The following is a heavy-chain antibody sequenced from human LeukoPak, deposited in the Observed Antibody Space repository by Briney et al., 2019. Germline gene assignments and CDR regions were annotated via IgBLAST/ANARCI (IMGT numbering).Heavy chain of an antibody. CDR2: INPNSGGT. V-gene: IGHV1-2*04. Sequence: ASVKVSCKASGYTFTGYYMHWVRQAPGQGLEWMGWINPNSGGTNCAQKFQGWVTMTRDTSISTAYMELSRLRSDDTAVYYCARATSYDILTGYYSDWFDPWGQGTLVTVSS. D-gene: IGHD3-9*01. CDR3: ARATSYDILTGYYSDWFDP. J-gene: IGHJ5*02. CDR1: GYTFTGYY.